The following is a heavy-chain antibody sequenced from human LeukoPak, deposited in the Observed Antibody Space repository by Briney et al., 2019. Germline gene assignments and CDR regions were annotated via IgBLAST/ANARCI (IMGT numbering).Heavy chain of an antibody. CDR1: GFTFSSYA. V-gene: IGHV3-7*01. D-gene: IGHD6-19*01. CDR3: ATPSGYSSGWYPFDY. J-gene: IGHJ4*02. CDR2: IKQDGTEK. Sequence: PGGSLRLSCAASGFTFSSYAMSWVRQAPGKGLEWVANIKQDGTEKYYVDSVRGRFTISRDNAKNSLYLQMNSLRAEDTAVYYCATPSGYSSGWYPFDYWGQGTLVTVSS.